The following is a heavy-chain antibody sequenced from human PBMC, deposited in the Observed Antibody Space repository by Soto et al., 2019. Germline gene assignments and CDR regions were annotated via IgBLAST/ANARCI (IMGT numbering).Heavy chain of an antibody. CDR2: IIPIFGTA. D-gene: IGHD2-2*01. Sequence: GASVKVSCKASGGTFGSYASSWVRQAPGQGLEWMGGIIPIFGTANYAQKFQGRVTITADESTSTAYMELSSLRSEDTAVYYCAREEVVPAATFDPWGQGTLLTVSS. V-gene: IGHV1-69*13. CDR1: GGTFGSYA. J-gene: IGHJ5*02. CDR3: AREEVVPAATFDP.